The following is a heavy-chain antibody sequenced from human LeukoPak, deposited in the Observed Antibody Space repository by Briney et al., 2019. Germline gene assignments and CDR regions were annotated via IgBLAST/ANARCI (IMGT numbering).Heavy chain of an antibody. D-gene: IGHD1-26*01. Sequence: PGGSLRLSCAASGFTFSSYAMSWVRQAPGKGLEWVSSISGSGGGTYYADSVKGRFTISRNNSRNTLYLQMNSLRAEDTAVYYCAQVGQDVWGQGTLVTVSS. J-gene: IGHJ4*02. CDR1: GFTFSSYA. CDR3: AQVGQDV. CDR2: ISGSGGGT. V-gene: IGHV3-23*01.